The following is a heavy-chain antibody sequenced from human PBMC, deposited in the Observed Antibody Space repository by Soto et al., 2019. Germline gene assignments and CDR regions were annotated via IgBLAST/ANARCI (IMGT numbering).Heavy chain of an antibody. CDR1: GYTFTSYG. J-gene: IGHJ6*02. Sequence: QVQLVQSGAEVKKPGASVKVSCKASGYTFTSYGISWVRQAPGQGLEWMGWISAYNGNTNYAQKLQGRVTMTTDTSTSTAYMELRSLRSDDTAVYYCARDFKTVTTLIYSYGMDVWGQGTTVTVSS. D-gene: IGHD4-17*01. V-gene: IGHV1-18*01. CDR2: ISAYNGNT. CDR3: ARDFKTVTTLIYSYGMDV.